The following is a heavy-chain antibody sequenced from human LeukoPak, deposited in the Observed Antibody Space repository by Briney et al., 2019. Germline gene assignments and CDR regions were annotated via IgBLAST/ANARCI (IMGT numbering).Heavy chain of an antibody. J-gene: IGHJ4*02. V-gene: IGHV3-11*04. Sequence: GGSLRLSCAASGFTFSDYYMSWIRQAPGKGLEWVSYISSSGSTIYYADSVKGRFTISRDNAKNSLYLQMNSLRAEDTAVYYCARDPLAYDFWSGYYRYFDYWGQGTLVTVSS. CDR2: ISSSGSTI. CDR1: GFTFSDYY. CDR3: ARDPLAYDFWSGYYRYFDY. D-gene: IGHD3-3*01.